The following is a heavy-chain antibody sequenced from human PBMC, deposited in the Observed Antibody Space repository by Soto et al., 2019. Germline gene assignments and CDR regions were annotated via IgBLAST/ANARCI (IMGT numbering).Heavy chain of an antibody. J-gene: IGHJ4*02. Sequence: QVQLVQSGAEVKKPGSSVKVSCTASGGTFSSYAISWVRQAPGQGLEWMGGIIPIFGTANYAQKFQGRVTITADKSTSTAYMELSSLRSEDTAVYYCARLTHYYDSSGYYYDYWGQGTLVTVSS. CDR3: ARLTHYYDSSGYYYDY. CDR1: GGTFSSYA. V-gene: IGHV1-69*06. D-gene: IGHD3-22*01. CDR2: IIPIFGTA.